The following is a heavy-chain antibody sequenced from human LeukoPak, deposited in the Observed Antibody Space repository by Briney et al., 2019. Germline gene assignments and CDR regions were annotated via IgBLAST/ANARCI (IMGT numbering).Heavy chain of an antibody. CDR1: AASISSSSHH. J-gene: IGHJ4*02. CDR2: IYYGQTI. D-gene: IGHD3-3*01. CDR3: QSRFLEWLLDY. Sequence: PSETLSLTCTISAASISSSSHHWGWIRQSPGKGLEWIGSIYYGQTIYYNPSLNSRVTISVVTSKDQFTLQLNSVTAADTAMYYCQSRFLEWLLDYWGQGTLVTVSS. V-gene: IGHV4-39*01.